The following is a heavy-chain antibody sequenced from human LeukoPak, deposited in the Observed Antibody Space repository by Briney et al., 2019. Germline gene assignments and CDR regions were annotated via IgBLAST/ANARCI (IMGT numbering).Heavy chain of an antibody. CDR1: GFTFSDHW. CDR3: ARGANYGSYVDFLDY. Sequence: GGSLRLYCEASGFTFSDHWMNWVRRAPGKGLEWVANINRDETARYNVDSVKGRFTISRNTTKSSVYLQLSSLRADDTSVYYCARGANYGSYVDFLDYWGQGTLVTVSS. J-gene: IGHJ4*02. D-gene: IGHD3-10*01. CDR2: INRDETAR. V-gene: IGHV3-7*01.